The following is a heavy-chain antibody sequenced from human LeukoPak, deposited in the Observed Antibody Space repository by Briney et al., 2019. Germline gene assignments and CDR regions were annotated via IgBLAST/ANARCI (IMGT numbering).Heavy chain of an antibody. D-gene: IGHD2-8*01. J-gene: IGHJ3*01. CDR1: GFTFSSYA. V-gene: IGHV3-30-3*01. CDR2: ISYDGSNK. Sequence: GGSLRLSCAASGFTFSSYAMHWVRQAPGKGLEWVAVISYDGSNKYYADSVKGRFTISRDNSKNTLYLQMNSLRAEDTAVYYCARAQTLMVYAISWGQGTMVTVSS. CDR3: ARAQTLMVYAIS.